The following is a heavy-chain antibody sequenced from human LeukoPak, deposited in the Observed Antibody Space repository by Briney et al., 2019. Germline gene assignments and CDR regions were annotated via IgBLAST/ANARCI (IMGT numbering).Heavy chain of an antibody. CDR2: ISGSGDST. D-gene: IGHD2-2*01. CDR3: AKAGKVVPAANLWFDP. CDR1: GFTYSSYA. J-gene: IGHJ5*02. V-gene: IGHV3-23*01. Sequence: AGXXLRLSCAASGFTYSSYAMSWVRQAPGKGLEWVSSISGSGDSTYYADSVKGRFTISRDNSKNTLYLQMNSLRAEDTAVYYCAKAGKVVPAANLWFDPWGQGTLVTVSS.